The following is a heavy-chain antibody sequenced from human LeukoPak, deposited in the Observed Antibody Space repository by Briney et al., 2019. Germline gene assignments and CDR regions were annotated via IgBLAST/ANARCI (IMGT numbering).Heavy chain of an antibody. CDR1: GYRFISNY. CDR3: AREGSYCVGGDCYSFDF. CDR2: MHPGNGNT. V-gene: IGHV1-2*02. Sequence: ASVKVSCKASGYRFISNYIQWVRQAPGLGPEWMGWMHPGNGNTRYAEKFQGRVTMARDTSINTAYMDLSSLRSDDTAVYYCAREGSYCVGGDCYSFDFWGQGTLITVSS. D-gene: IGHD2-21*02. J-gene: IGHJ4*02.